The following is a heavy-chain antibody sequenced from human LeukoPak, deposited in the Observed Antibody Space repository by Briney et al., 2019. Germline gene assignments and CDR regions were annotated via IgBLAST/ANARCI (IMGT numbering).Heavy chain of an antibody. CDR3: AKGMVREPRAFDI. D-gene: IGHD3-10*01. CDR1: GFTSSSYA. V-gene: IGHV3-23*01. J-gene: IGHJ3*02. Sequence: GGSLRLSCAASGFTSSSYAMSWVRQAPGKGLEWVSAISGSGGSTYYADSVKGRFTISRDNSKNTLYLQMNSLRAEDTAVYYCAKGMVREPRAFDIWGQGTMVTVSS. CDR2: ISGSGGST.